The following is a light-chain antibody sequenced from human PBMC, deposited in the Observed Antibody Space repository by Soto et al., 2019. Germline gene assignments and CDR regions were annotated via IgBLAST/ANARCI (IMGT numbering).Light chain of an antibody. CDR1: QSVSGSS. CDR3: QQYGSSPHT. J-gene: IGKJ1*01. V-gene: IGKV3-20*01. CDR2: GAS. Sequence: EIVMTQSPATLSVSPGERATLSCRASQSVSGSSLAWYQHKPGQPPRLLIYGASSRATGIPDRFSGSGSGTDFTLTISRLEPEDFAVYYCQQYGSSPHTFGQGTKVDIK.